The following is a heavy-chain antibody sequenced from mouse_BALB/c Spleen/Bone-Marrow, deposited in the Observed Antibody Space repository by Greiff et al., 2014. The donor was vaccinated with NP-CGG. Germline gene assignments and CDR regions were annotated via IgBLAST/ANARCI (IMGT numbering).Heavy chain of an antibody. CDR1: GYTFTSSW. V-gene: IGHV1S130*01. Sequence: QVQLKESGSVLVRPGASVKLSCKASGYTFTSSWMHWAKQRPGQGLEWIGEIHPNSGNTNYNEKFKGKATLTVDTSPSTAYVDLSSLTSEDSAVYYCARGATALDYWGQGTTLTVSS. CDR2: IHPNSGNT. CDR3: ARGATALDY. J-gene: IGHJ2*01. D-gene: IGHD1-2*01.